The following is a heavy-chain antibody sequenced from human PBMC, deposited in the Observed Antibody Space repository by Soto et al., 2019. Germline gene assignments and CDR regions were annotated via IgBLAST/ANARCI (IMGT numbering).Heavy chain of an antibody. J-gene: IGHJ4*02. CDR1: GVSFSTYT. CDR3: AKDREPDGRWNFDY. CDR2: IFGDGSQA. Sequence: GGSLRLSCSASGVSFSTYTMNLVRQAPGKGLEWVSGIFGDGSQAFYADSMKGRVTISRDNSKNTLFLQMNSLRPEDTAVYYCAKDREPDGRWNFDYWGQGTLVTVSS. V-gene: IGHV3-23*01.